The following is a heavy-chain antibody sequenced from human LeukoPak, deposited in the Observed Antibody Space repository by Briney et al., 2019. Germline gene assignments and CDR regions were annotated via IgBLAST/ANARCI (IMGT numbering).Heavy chain of an antibody. CDR2: IYYSGST. V-gene: IGHV4-59*01. J-gene: IGHJ4*02. Sequence: SETLSLTCAVYGGSFSGYYWSWIRQPPGKGLEWIGYIYYSGSTNYNPSLKSRVTISVDTSKNQFSLKLSSVTAADTAVYYCARDGGYCSGGSCYGLESWGQGTLVTVSS. CDR3: ARDGGYCSGGSCYGLES. CDR1: GGSFSGYY. D-gene: IGHD2-15*01.